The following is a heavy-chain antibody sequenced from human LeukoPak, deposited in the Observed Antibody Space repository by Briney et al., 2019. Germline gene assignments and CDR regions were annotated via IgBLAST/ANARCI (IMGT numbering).Heavy chain of an antibody. D-gene: IGHD2-2*01. Sequence: PSETLSLTCTVSGGSISSYYWSWIRQPPGKGLEWIGYIYYSGSTNYNPSLKSRVTISVDTSKNQFSLKLSSVTAADTAVYYCARSLQLPNANWFDPWGQGTLVTVSS. CDR2: IYYSGST. J-gene: IGHJ5*02. CDR3: ARSLQLPNANWFDP. CDR1: GGSISSYY. V-gene: IGHV4-59*08.